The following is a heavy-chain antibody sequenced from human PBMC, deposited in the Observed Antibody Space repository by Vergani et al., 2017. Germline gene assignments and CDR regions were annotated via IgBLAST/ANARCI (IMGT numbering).Heavy chain of an antibody. D-gene: IGHD2-21*02. V-gene: IGHV3-23*01. CDR2: ISGSGGST. CDR1: GFTFSSYA. J-gene: IGHJ1*01. Sequence: EVQLLESGGGLVQPGGSLRLSCAASGFTFSSYAMSWVRQAPGKGLEWVSAISGSGGSTYYADSVKGRFTISRDNSKNTLYLQMNSLRAEDTAVYYCAKDLSAYCGGDCPGXFQHWGQGTLVTVSS. CDR3: AKDLSAYCGGDCPGXFQH.